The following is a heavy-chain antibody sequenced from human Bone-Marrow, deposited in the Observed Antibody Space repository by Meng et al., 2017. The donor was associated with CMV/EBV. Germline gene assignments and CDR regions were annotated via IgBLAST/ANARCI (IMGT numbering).Heavy chain of an antibody. Sequence: SLKVFCKASGGTFSSYANSWVRQDPGQGLGWMGGMIPIFGTANYAQKFQGRVTITTDQSTSTVYMDLSSLRSEDTAVYYCARVSGCYEPLASWGQGTLVTVSS. V-gene: IGHV1-69*05. CDR1: GGTFSSYA. CDR3: ARVSGCYEPLAS. J-gene: IGHJ4*02. CDR2: MIPIFGTA. D-gene: IGHD1-26*01.